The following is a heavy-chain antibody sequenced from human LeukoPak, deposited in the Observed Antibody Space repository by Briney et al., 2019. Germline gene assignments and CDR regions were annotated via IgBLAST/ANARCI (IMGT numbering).Heavy chain of an antibody. Sequence: GGSLRLSCAASGFTFRDYWMSWVRQAPGKGLEWVANIKEDGSEKHYVDSVKGRFTISRDNAKNSLYLQSLYLQMNSLRAEDTAVYYCARAHYSSFDYWGQGTLVTVSS. D-gene: IGHD3-22*01. V-gene: IGHV3-7*01. CDR2: IKEDGSEK. J-gene: IGHJ4*02. CDR1: GFTFRDYW. CDR3: ARAHYSSFDY.